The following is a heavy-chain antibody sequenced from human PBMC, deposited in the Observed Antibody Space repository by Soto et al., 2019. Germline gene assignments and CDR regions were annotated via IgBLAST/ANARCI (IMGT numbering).Heavy chain of an antibody. CDR1: FD. D-gene: IGHD2-2*01. J-gene: IGHJ6*03. V-gene: IGHV4-39*01. Sequence: FDGGLNRQPPGKGQEWIGSIYYSGSTYYNPSLKSRVTISVDTSKNQFSLKLTSVTAADTAVYYCARGGQDCSSTSCKRYYYMDVCGKGTTVTVSS. CDR2: IYYSGST. CDR3: ARGGQDCSSTSCKRYYYMDV.